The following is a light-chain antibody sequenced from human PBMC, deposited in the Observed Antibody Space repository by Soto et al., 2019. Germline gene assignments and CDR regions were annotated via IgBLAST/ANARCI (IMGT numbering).Light chain of an antibody. CDR2: KAS. V-gene: IGKV1-5*03. J-gene: IGKJ4*01. CDR1: RNIGSW. CDR3: QQHAKYPIT. Sequence: DIQMTQSPSTLSASIGDRVTITCRARRNIGSWLAWYQQKAGKAPNLLIYKASSLETGVPSRFSGSAAGPEFTLTISSMQPDDFATYYCQQHAKYPITFGAATNV.